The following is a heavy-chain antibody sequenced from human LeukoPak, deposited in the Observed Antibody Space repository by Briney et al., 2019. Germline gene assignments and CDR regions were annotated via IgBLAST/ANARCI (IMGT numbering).Heavy chain of an antibody. CDR3: ARRRGDYGSGELDY. J-gene: IGHJ4*02. Sequence: SETLSLTCTVSGGSISTYYYYWIRQPPGKGLEWIGSIYYSGSTNYNPSLKSRVTISVDTSKNQFSLRLSSVTAADTAVYYCARRRGDYGSGELDYWGQGTLVTVSS. CDR2: IYYSGST. CDR1: GGSISTYY. D-gene: IGHD3-10*01. V-gene: IGHV4-59*08.